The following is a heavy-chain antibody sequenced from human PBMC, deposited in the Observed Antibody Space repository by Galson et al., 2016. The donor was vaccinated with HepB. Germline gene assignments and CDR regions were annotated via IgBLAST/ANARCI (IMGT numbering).Heavy chain of an antibody. CDR2: IWFDGSNR. J-gene: IGHJ6*04. D-gene: IGHD6-6*01. Sequence: SLRLSCAASGFTFSSYGVHWVRQAPGKGLEWVAVIWFDGSNRYYADSVKGRFTISRDNSRNTLYLEMNSLRAEDTAVYYCARKYSSSSVLGLRPSLREDYYSMDVWGKGTTVTVSS. V-gene: IGHV3-33*01. CDR1: GFTFSSYG. CDR3: ARKYSSSSVLGLRPSLREDYYSMDV.